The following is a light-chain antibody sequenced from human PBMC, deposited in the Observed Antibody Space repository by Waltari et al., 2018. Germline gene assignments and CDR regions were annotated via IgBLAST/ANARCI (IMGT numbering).Light chain of an antibody. J-gene: IGLJ3*02. V-gene: IGLV3-21*04. CDR2: DDA. Sequence: SYVLTQPPSVSVAPGKTATIPCGGDNIGLRSVHWYQQKSGRAPVLVIYDDADRPSGCPGGFSGSNSGDTATLTISRLEVGAEADYYCQVWDPRSDPSSDRDHLNWVFGGGTKLTVL. CDR3: QVWDPRSDPSSDRDHLNWV. CDR1: NIGLRS.